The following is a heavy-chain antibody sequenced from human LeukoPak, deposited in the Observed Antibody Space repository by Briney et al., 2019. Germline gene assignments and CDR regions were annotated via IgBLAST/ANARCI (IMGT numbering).Heavy chain of an antibody. CDR1: GGTFSSYA. CDR2: IIPIFGTA. CDR3: ARVTPQLRNNYIDY. Sequence: GSSVKVSCKASGGTFSSYAISWVRQAPGQGLEWMGGIIPIFGTANYAQKFQGRVTITADESTSTAYMELSSLISEDTAVFYCARVTPQLRNNYIDYWGQGTLVTVSS. J-gene: IGHJ4*02. V-gene: IGHV1-69*01. D-gene: IGHD2/OR15-2a*01.